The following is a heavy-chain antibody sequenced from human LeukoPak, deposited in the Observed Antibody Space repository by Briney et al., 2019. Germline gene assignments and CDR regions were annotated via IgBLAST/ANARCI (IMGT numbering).Heavy chain of an antibody. CDR1: GFTFSSYW. CDR2: IKQDGSEK. D-gene: IGHD7-27*01. Sequence: PGGSLRLSCAASGFTFSSYWMSWVRQAPGKGLEWVANIKQDGSEKYYVDSVKGRFTISRDNAKNSLYLQMNSLRAEDTAVYYCTTLTGDSDAFDIWGQGTVVTVSS. J-gene: IGHJ3*02. V-gene: IGHV3-7*01. CDR3: TTLTGDSDAFDI.